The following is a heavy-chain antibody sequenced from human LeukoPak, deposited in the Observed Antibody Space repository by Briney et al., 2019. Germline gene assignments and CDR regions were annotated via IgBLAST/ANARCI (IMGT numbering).Heavy chain of an antibody. CDR2: IYYSGST. CDR3: ARHPVERLLWFGGLLYPEPYFDY. J-gene: IGHJ4*02. V-gene: IGHV4-59*08. D-gene: IGHD3-10*01. CDR1: GGSISSYY. Sequence: SETLSLTCTVSGGSISSYYWSWIRQPPGKGLEWIGYIYYSGSTNYNPSLKSRVTISVDTPKNQFSLKLSSVTAADTAVYYCARHPVERLLWFGGLLYPEPYFDYWGQGTLVTVSS.